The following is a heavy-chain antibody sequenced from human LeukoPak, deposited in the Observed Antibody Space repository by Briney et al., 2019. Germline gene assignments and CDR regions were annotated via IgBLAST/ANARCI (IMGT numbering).Heavy chain of an antibody. J-gene: IGHJ4*02. CDR1: GYSISSGYY. V-gene: IGHV4-38-2*02. CDR3: ARIGYSSSSFDY. D-gene: IGHD6-6*01. Sequence: SQTLSLTCTVSGYSISSGYYWGWIRQPPGKGLKWIGSIYHSGSTYYNPSLKSRVTISVDTSKNQFSLKLSSVTAEDTAVYYCARIGYSSSSFDYWGQGTLVTVSS. CDR2: IYHSGST.